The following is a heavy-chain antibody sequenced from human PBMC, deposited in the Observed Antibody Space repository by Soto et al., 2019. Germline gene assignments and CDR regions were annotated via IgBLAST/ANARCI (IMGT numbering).Heavy chain of an antibody. CDR1: GFRVSDYA. CDR3: TKSRRSVLMVYGFGGMDV. J-gene: IGHJ6*02. CDR2: ISGSGDGT. D-gene: IGHD2-8*01. Sequence: GSGFRVSDYAMSWVRQAPGKGLEWVSSISGSGDGTYYGDSVKGRFTLSRDTSQKTLYLQMNNLRGEDTAVYFCTKSRRSVLMVYGFGGMDVWGRGTTFTVSS. V-gene: IGHV3-23*01.